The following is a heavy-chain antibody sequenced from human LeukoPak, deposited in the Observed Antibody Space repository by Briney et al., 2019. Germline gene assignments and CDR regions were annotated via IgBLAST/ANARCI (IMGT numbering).Heavy chain of an antibody. D-gene: IGHD2-2*01. CDR1: GGSVSSGSYY. Sequence: PSETLSLTCTVSGGSVSSGSYYWSWIRQPPGTGLEWIGYIYYSGSTNYNPSLKSRVTISADTSKNQFSLKLSSVTAADTAVYYCARESVVVPAAIGNYYYYYGMDVWGQGTTVTVSS. J-gene: IGHJ6*02. CDR3: ARESVVVPAAIGNYYYYYGMDV. CDR2: IYYSGST. V-gene: IGHV4-61*01.